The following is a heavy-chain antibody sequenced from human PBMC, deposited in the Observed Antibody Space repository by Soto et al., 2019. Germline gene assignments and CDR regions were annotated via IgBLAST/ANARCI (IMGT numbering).Heavy chain of an antibody. Sequence: QVQLVESGGGVVQPGRSLRLSCAASGFTFSSYAMHWVRQAPGKGLEWVAVISYDGSNTYYADSVKGRVTISRDNSKNTMNLQMESLRADDTAEYYCARDDSSRWYGLDYWGQGTLVTVSS. CDR3: ARDDSSRWYGLDY. CDR1: GFTFSSYA. J-gene: IGHJ4*02. CDR2: ISYDGSNT. V-gene: IGHV3-30-3*01. D-gene: IGHD6-19*01.